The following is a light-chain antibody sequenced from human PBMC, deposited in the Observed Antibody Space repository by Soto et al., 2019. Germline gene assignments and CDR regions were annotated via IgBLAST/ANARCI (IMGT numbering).Light chain of an antibody. CDR1: QSVSTN. Sequence: DIVMTQSPATLSVSPGERATLSCRASQSVSTNLAWYQQKRGQAPRLLIFGAYTRATGIPARFSGSGSGTEFTLTISSLQSEDFAVYYFQQSNSWPGTFGQGTKVEIK. J-gene: IGKJ1*01. CDR2: GAY. V-gene: IGKV3-15*01. CDR3: QQSNSWPGT.